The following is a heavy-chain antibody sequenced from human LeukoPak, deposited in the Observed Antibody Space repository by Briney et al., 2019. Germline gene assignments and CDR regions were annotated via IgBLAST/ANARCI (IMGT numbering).Heavy chain of an antibody. Sequence: SETLSLTCTVSGGSISSSSYYWGWIRQPPGKGLEWIGNIYYSGSTYYNPSLKSRVTISVDTSMNQFSLKLSSVTVADTAVYYCARGIAAVRNWGQGTLVTVSS. CDR1: GGSISSSSYY. J-gene: IGHJ4*02. CDR3: ARGIAAVRN. D-gene: IGHD6-13*01. V-gene: IGHV4-39*07. CDR2: IYYSGST.